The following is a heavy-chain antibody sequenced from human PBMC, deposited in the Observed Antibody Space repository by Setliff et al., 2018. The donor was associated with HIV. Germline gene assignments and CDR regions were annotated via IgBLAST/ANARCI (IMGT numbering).Heavy chain of an antibody. V-gene: IGHV3-30*02. CDR1: GFTFRNHA. Sequence: PGGSLRLSCAASGFTFRNHAMHWVRQAPGKGLEWVAFIWYDGSNEYYADSVKGRFTISRDNSKNTLYLQMNSLRAEDTAVYYCARAHTYSSSSGIDYWGQGTLVTVSS. J-gene: IGHJ4*02. CDR2: IWYDGSNE. D-gene: IGHD6-6*01. CDR3: ARAHTYSSSSGIDY.